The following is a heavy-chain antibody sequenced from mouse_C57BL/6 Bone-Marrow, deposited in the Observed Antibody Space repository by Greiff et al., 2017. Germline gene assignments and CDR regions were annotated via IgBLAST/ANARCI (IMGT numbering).Heavy chain of an antibody. D-gene: IGHD2-2*01. CDR1: GYSITSGYY. V-gene: IGHV3-6*01. J-gene: IGHJ2*01. CDR2: ISYDGSN. Sequence: VQLQQSGPGLVKPSQSLSLTCSVTGYSITSGYYWNWIRQFPGNKLEWMGYISYDGSNNYNPSLKNRISITRDTSKNQFFLKLNSVTTEDTATYYCARADYGYDFDYWGQGTTLTVSS. CDR3: ARADYGYDFDY.